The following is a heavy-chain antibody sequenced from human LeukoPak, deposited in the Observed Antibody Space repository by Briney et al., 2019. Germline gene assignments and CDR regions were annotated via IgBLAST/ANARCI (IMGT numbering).Heavy chain of an antibody. D-gene: IGHD1-26*01. V-gene: IGHV4-39*07. CDR1: GGSISSSSYY. J-gene: IGHJ4*02. CDR3: ARPSIVGATGFDY. CDR2: IYYSGST. Sequence: PSETLSLTCTVSGGSISSSSYYWGWIRQPPGKGLEWIGSIYYSGSTYYNPSLKSRVTISVDTSKNQFSLKLSSVTAADTAVYYCARPSIVGATGFDYWGQGTLVTVSS.